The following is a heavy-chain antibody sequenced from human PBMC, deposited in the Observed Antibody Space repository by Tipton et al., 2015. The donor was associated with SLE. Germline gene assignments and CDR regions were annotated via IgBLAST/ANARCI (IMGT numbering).Heavy chain of an antibody. J-gene: IGHJ4*02. Sequence: TLSLTCTVSGGSISSGSYYWSWIRQPAGKGLEWIGRIYTSGSTNYNPSLKSRVTISVDTSKNQFSLKLSSVTAADTAVYYCARGVAARGGYWGQGTLVTVSS. V-gene: IGHV4-61*02. CDR2: IYTSGST. CDR3: ARGVAARGGY. D-gene: IGHD6-6*01. CDR1: GGSISSGSYY.